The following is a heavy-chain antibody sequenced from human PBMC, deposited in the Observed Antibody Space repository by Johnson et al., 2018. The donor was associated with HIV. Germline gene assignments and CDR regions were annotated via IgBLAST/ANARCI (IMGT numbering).Heavy chain of an antibody. D-gene: IGHD3-16*01. CDR3: ARDPGLGELKIDRRGYAFDI. V-gene: IGHV3-30-3*01. CDR1: GFTFSSYA. Sequence: QVQLVESGGGVVQPGRSLRLSCAASGFTFSSYAMHWVRQAPGKGLEWVAVISYDGSNKYYADSVKGRFTISRDNSKNTLYLQMNSLRAEDTAVYYCARDPGLGELKIDRRGYAFDIWGQGTMVTVSS. CDR2: ISYDGSNK. J-gene: IGHJ3*02.